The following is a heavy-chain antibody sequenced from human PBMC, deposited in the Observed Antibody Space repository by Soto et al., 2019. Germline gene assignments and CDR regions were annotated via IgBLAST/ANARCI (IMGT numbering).Heavy chain of an antibody. D-gene: IGHD1-26*01. J-gene: IGHJ4*02. CDR3: SRWVGANMRAAY. V-gene: IGHV4-28*01. CDR1: GYPISSSNW. CDR2: VYYSGST. Sequence: KTSETLSLTCAVSGYPISSSNWWGCVRQPPGRGLEWIGSVYYSGSTYYNSSLESQVTMSADTSKNQFSLKLSSVTAVDTAVYYCSRWVGANMRAAYWGQGIPVTVSS.